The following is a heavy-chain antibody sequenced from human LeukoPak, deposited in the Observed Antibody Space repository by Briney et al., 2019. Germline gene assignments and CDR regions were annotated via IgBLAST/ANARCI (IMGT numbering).Heavy chain of an antibody. CDR2: IHITGNT. V-gene: IGHV4-59*01. D-gene: IGHD3-9*01. J-gene: IGHJ5*02. Sequence: SETLSLTCTISGASISTCYWNWIRQSPEKGLEWIGYIHITGNTRYNPSLKSRVAISIDTPNNHFSLKLSSVTPADTAVYYCARECYDVLTGENDWFDPWGQGILVTVSS. CDR3: ARECYDVLTGENDWFDP. CDR1: GASISTCY.